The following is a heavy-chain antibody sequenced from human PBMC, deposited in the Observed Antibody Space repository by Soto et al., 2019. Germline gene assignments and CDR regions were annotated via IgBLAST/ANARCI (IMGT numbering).Heavy chain of an antibody. J-gene: IGHJ4*02. CDR1: GFSFSTYD. D-gene: IGHD6-6*01. CDR3: ANNIAARPWPYFDY. Sequence: PGGSLRLSCAASGFSFSTYDMHWVRQAPGKGLEWVAVISYDGGNKYYADSVKGRFTISRDNSKNTLYLQINSLRPEDTAVYYCANNIAARPWPYFDYWGQGALVTGLL. V-gene: IGHV3-30*18. CDR2: ISYDGGNK.